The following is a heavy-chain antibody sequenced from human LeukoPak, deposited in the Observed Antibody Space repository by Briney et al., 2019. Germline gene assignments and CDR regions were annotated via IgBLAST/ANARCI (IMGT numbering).Heavy chain of an antibody. Sequence: GGSLRLSCAASGFTFSSYAMSWVRQAPGKGLEWVSVISGSGGSTYYADSVKGRFTISRDYSKNTLYLQMNSLRAEDTAVYYCAKSYDILTGPSGEFDYWGQGTLVTVSS. CDR1: GFTFSSYA. CDR2: ISGSGGST. D-gene: IGHD3-9*01. J-gene: IGHJ4*02. CDR3: AKSYDILTGPSGEFDY. V-gene: IGHV3-23*01.